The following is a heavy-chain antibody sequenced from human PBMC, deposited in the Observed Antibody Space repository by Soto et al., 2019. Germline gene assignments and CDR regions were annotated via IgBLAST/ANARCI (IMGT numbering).Heavy chain of an antibody. V-gene: IGHV1-18*01. D-gene: IGHD7-27*01. J-gene: IGHJ3*02. CDR2: ISAYNGNT. Sequence: QVQLVQSGAEVKKPGASVKVSCKASGYTFTSYGVSWVRQAPGQGLEWMGWISAYNGNTNYAQKIQGRVTMTADTSTSTAYMDLRSRRSGDTAVYYCARALWGGRIDAFDIWGQGTMVTVSS. CDR3: ARALWGGRIDAFDI. CDR1: GYTFTSYG.